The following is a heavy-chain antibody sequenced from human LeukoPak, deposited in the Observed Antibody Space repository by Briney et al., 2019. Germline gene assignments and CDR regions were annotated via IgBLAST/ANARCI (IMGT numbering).Heavy chain of an antibody. D-gene: IGHD4-23*01. V-gene: IGHV4-59*12. CDR3: AREGNSGDY. Sequence: SETLSLTCTVSGGSISSYYLSWIRQPPGKGLEWIGYIYYSGSTNYNPSLKSRVTISVDTSKNQFSLKLSSVTAADTAVYYCAREGNSGDYWGQGTLVTVSS. J-gene: IGHJ4*02. CDR2: IYYSGST. CDR1: GGSISSYY.